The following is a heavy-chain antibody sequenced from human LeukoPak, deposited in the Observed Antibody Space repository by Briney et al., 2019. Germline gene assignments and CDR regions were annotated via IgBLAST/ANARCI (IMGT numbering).Heavy chain of an antibody. CDR3: VRAHIVVVPAAPFDP. Sequence: ASVKVSCKASGYTFTSYAMHWVRQAPGQRLEWMGWINAGNGNTKYSQKFQGRVTITRDTSASTAYMELSSLRSEDTAVYYCVRAHIVVVPAAPFDPWGQGTLVTVSS. CDR1: GYTFTSYA. CDR2: INAGNGNT. V-gene: IGHV1-3*01. D-gene: IGHD2-2*01. J-gene: IGHJ5*02.